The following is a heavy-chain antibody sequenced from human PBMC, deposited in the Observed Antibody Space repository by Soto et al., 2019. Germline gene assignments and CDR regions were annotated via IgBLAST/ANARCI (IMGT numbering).Heavy chain of an antibody. CDR3: ARSRGDRSGGSCYGGFFYYYYGMDV. Sequence: GASVKVSCKASGGTFSSYAISWVRQAPGQGLEWMGGIIPIFGTANYAQKFQGRVTITADESTSTAYMELSSLRSEDTAVYYCARSRGDRSGGSCYGGFFYYYYGMDVWGQGTTVTVSS. V-gene: IGHV1-69*13. CDR1: GGTFSSYA. CDR2: IIPIFGTA. D-gene: IGHD2-15*01. J-gene: IGHJ6*02.